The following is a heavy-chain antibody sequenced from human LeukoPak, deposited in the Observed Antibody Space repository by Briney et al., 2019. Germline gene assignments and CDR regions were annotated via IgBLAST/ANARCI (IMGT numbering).Heavy chain of an antibody. Sequence: TSETLSLTCTVSGGSISSYYWSWIRQPPGKGLEWIGYIYYSGSTNYNPSLKSRVTISADTSKNQFSLKLSSVTVADTAVYYCASARELPSLDPTGDYWGQGTLVTVSS. V-gene: IGHV4-59*12. CDR2: IYYSGST. D-gene: IGHD1-26*01. CDR3: ASARELPSLDPTGDY. CDR1: GGSISSYY. J-gene: IGHJ4*02.